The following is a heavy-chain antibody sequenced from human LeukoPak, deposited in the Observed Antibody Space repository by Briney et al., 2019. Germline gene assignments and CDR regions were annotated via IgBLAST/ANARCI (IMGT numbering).Heavy chain of an antibody. Sequence: GGSLRLSCGASGFTLRNYGMTWVRQAPGKGLEWVSIISSAGATTYYAESVKGRFTISRDNSKNTVYLQMNSLRADDTAVYYCAKGNFYHHDPAGYLEKHALDMWGQGTMVTVSS. D-gene: IGHD3-9*01. CDR2: ISSAGATT. J-gene: IGHJ3*02. CDR3: AKGNFYHHDPAGYLEKHALDM. V-gene: IGHV3-23*01. CDR1: GFTLRNYG.